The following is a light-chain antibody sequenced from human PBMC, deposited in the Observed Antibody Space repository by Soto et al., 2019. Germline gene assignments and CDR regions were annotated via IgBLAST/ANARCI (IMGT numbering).Light chain of an antibody. V-gene: IGLV4-69*01. CDR1: SGHSSYA. Sequence: QLVLTQSPSASASLGASVKLTCTLSSGHSSYAIAWHQQQPQKGPRYLMNLNSDGSHSKGDGIPDRFSGSSSGAERYLSISRLQSEDEEDYYCQTWGPGPGVFGGGTKLTVL. CDR3: QTWGPGPGV. CDR2: LNSDGSH. J-gene: IGLJ3*02.